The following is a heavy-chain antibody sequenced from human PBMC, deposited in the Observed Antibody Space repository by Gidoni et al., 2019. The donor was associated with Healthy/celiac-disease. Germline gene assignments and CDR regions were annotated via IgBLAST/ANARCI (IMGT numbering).Heavy chain of an antibody. CDR1: GITVSSTA. D-gene: IGHD3-22*01. Sequence: EVQLLESGGGVVQPGGSLRLSCAASGITVSSTAKSWVRQAPGKGREGVSAISGSGGSTYYADSVKGRFTISRDTSKNTLYLQMNSLRAEDTAVYYCAKGYYYDSSGYYYPSYFDYWGQGTLVTVSS. CDR3: AKGYYYDSSGYYYPSYFDY. J-gene: IGHJ4*02. V-gene: IGHV3-23*01. CDR2: ISGSGGST.